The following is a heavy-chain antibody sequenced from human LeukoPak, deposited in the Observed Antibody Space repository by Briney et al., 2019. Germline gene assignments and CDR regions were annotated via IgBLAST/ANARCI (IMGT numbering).Heavy chain of an antibody. J-gene: IGHJ4*02. CDR1: GYSFTSYW. V-gene: IGHV5-51*01. CDR3: ARVNYDFWSGYYTGTYYFDY. CDR2: IYPGDSDT. D-gene: IGHD3-3*01. Sequence: PGASLQISCKGSGYSFTSYWIGWVRQLPGKGLEWMGIIYPGDSDTRYSPSFQGQVTISADKSISTAYLQWSSLKASDTAMYYCARVNYDFWSGYYTGTYYFDYWGQGTLVTVSS.